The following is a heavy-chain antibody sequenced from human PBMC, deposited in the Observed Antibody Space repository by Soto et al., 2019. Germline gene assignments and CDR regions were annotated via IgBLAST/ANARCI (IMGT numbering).Heavy chain of an antibody. CDR1: GGSFGGYY. CDR2: INHSGST. J-gene: IGHJ6*02. CDR3: ARVRRWFGELLGGQKYYYGMDV. D-gene: IGHD3-10*01. Sequence: ASETLSLSCAVDGGSFGGYYWSRVRQPPGKGLGWIWEINHSGSTNYNPSLKSRVTISVDTSKNQFSLKLSSVTAADTAVYYCARVRRWFGELLGGQKYYYGMDVWGQGTTVTVSS. V-gene: IGHV4-34*01.